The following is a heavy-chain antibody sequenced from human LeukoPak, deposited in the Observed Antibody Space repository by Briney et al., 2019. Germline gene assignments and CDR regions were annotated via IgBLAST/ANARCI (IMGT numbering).Heavy chain of an antibody. CDR2: INTNTGNP. D-gene: IGHD6-19*01. V-gene: IGHV7-4-1*02. CDR1: GYTFTSYG. J-gene: IGHJ3*02. CDR3: ARDRKQWLAYDAFDI. Sequence: GASVKVSCKASGYTFTSYGISWVRQAPGQGLEWMGWINTNTGNPTYAQGFTGRFVFSLDTSVSTAYLQISSLKAEDTAVYYCARDRKQWLAYDAFDIWGQGTMVTVSS.